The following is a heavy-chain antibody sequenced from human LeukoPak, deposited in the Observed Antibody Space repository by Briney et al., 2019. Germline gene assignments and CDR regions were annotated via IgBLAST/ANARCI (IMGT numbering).Heavy chain of an antibody. D-gene: IGHD1-26*01. CDR3: ARGVGHAFDI. CDR1: GGSMSSYY. Sequence: SETLSLTCTVSGGSMSSYYWSWIRQPPGKGLEWIGYIYYSGSTNYNPSLKSRVTISVDTSKNQFSLKLSSVTAADAAVYYCARGVGHAFDIWGQGTMVTVSS. V-gene: IGHV4-59*01. CDR2: IYYSGST. J-gene: IGHJ3*02.